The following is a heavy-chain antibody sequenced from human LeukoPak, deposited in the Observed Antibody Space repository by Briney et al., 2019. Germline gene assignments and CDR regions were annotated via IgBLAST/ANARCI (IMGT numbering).Heavy chain of an antibody. CDR2: ISSSSDYI. Sequence: GGSLRLSCAASGFTFSTYTMNWVRQAPGEGLEWVSSISSSSDYIYHADSVKGRFTISRDNSKNTLYLQMNSLRAEDTAVYYCAKGLGAEGSSWYFAFDIWGQGTMVTVSS. J-gene: IGHJ3*02. D-gene: IGHD6-13*01. V-gene: IGHV3-21*04. CDR1: GFTFSTYT. CDR3: AKGLGAEGSSWYFAFDI.